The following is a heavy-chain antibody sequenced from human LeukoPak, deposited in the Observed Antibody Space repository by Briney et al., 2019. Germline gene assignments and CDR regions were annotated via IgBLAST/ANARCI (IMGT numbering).Heavy chain of an antibody. CDR3: ARPSLRYFDCFDI. J-gene: IGHJ3*02. CDR2: IYPGDSDT. D-gene: IGHD3-9*01. V-gene: IGHV5-51*01. CDR1: GYSFTSYW. Sequence: NHGESLKISCKGSGYSFTSYWIGWVRQMPGKGLEWMVIIYPGDSDTRYSPSFQGQVTISADKSISTAYLQWSSLKASDTAMYYCARPSLRYFDCFDIWGQGTMVTVSS.